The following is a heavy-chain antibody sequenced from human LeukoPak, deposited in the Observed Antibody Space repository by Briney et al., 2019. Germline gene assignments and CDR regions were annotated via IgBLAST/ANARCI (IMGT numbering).Heavy chain of an antibody. CDR2: ISSSSSYI. Sequence: GGSLRLSCAASGFTFSRYSMNWVRQAPGKGLEWVSSISSSSSYIYYADSVKGRFTISRDNAKNSLYLQMNSLRAEDTAVHYCARSMAQGDYYYYGMDVWGQGTTVTVSS. D-gene: IGHD2/OR15-2a*01. V-gene: IGHV3-21*01. CDR1: GFTFSRYS. CDR3: ARSMAQGDYYYYGMDV. J-gene: IGHJ6*02.